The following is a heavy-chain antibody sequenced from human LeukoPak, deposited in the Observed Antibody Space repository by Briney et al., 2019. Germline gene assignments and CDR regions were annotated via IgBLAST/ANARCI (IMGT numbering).Heavy chain of an antibody. Sequence: SETLSLTCTVSGGSISSYYWGWIRQPPGKGLEPIGYIYYSGSTNYNPSLNRRLTISVDTSKNQFSLRLSSVTAADTAVYYCARYLAAALSGGGYYYYMDVWGKGTTVTVSS. D-gene: IGHD6-13*01. V-gene: IGHV4-59*01. CDR2: IYYSGST. CDR3: ARYLAAALSGGGYYYYMDV. J-gene: IGHJ6*03. CDR1: GGSISSYY.